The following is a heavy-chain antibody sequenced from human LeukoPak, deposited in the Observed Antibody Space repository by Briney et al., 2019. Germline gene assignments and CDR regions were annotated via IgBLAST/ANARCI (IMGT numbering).Heavy chain of an antibody. CDR3: AREYPPRYYYDSSGYLDY. CDR2: IWYDGSNK. V-gene: IGHV3-33*01. D-gene: IGHD3-22*01. J-gene: IGHJ4*02. CDR1: GFTFSSYG. Sequence: GRSLRLSCAASGFTFSSYGMHWVRQAPGKGLEWVAVIWYDGSNKYYADSVKGRFTISRDNSKNTLYLQMNSLRAEDTAVYYCAREYPPRYYYDSSGYLDYWGLGTLVTVSS.